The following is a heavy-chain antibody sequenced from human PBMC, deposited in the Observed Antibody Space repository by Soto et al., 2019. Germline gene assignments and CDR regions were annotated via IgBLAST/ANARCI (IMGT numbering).Heavy chain of an antibody. V-gene: IGHV1-69*02. Sequence: QVQLVQSGAEVKKPGSSVKVSCKASGGTFSSYTISWVRQAPGQGLEWMGRIIPILGIANYAQKFQGRVTITADKSTSTAYMELSSLRSEDTAVYYCARVIRSGYRWRWGQGTLVTVSS. CDR2: IIPILGIA. CDR1: GGTFSSYT. D-gene: IGHD3-16*02. J-gene: IGHJ4*02. CDR3: ARVIRSGYRWR.